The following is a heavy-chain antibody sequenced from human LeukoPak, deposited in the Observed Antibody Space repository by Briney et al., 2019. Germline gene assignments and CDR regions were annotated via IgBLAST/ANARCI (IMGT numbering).Heavy chain of an antibody. J-gene: IGHJ4*02. CDR1: GASISAYY. CDR2: IHYSGTI. D-gene: IGHD3-9*01. CDR3: ARTSILTGYYLIDY. Sequence: SETLSLTCSVSGASISAYYWSWIRQPPGKGLEWIGYIHYSGTINYNPSLMSRVTISVDSSKNQFSLKLSSVTAADTAVYYCARTSILTGYYLIDYWGQGTLVTVSS. V-gene: IGHV4-59*01.